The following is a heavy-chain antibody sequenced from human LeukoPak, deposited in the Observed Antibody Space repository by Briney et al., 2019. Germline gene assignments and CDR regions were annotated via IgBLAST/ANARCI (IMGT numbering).Heavy chain of an antibody. CDR3: ARSSGRSPNREYMDV. V-gene: IGHV1-2*02. Sequence: GGSLRLSCAASGFTFSSYGMSWVRRAPGKGLEWVGWINPNSGGTNYAQKFQGRVTMTRDTSTSTVYMELSSLRSEDTAVYYCARSSGRSPNREYMDVWGKGTTVTVSS. CDR1: GFTFSSYG. J-gene: IGHJ6*03. CDR2: INPNSGGT. D-gene: IGHD1-14*01.